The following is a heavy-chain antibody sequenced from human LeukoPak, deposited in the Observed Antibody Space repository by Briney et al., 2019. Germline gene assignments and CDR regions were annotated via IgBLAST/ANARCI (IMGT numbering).Heavy chain of an antibody. CDR2: IYYSGST. CDR3: ARARDYDILTGYYFGY. J-gene: IGHJ4*02. D-gene: IGHD3-9*01. CDR1: GGSISSGGYY. Sequence: SETLSLTCTVSGGSISSGGYYWSWIRQHPGKGLEWIGYIYYSGSTYYNPSLKSRVTISVDTSKNQFSLKLSSVTAADTAVYYCARARDYDILTGYYFGYWGQGTLVTVSS. V-gene: IGHV4-31*03.